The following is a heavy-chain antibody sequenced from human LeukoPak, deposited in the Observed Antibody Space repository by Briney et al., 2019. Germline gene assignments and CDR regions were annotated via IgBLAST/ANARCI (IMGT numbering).Heavy chain of an antibody. Sequence: GGSLRLSCAASGFTFSNYWMHWVRQVPGKGLVWVSLINRDGSTTNYADSVKGRFTISRDNSKNTLYLQMNSLRAEDTAVYYCAKSGSSGGYFDYWGQGTLVTVSS. CDR3: AKSGSSGGYFDY. CDR1: GFTFSNYW. V-gene: IGHV3-74*01. CDR2: INRDGSTT. J-gene: IGHJ4*02. D-gene: IGHD1-26*01.